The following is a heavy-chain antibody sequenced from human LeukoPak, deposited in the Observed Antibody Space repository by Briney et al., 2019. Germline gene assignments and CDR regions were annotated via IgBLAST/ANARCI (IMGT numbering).Heavy chain of an antibody. CDR3: ARLPAYYYGSGSSPHFDY. Sequence: PSETLSLTCAVYGGSFSGYYWSWIRQPPGKGREWIGEINHSGSTNYNPSLKSRVTISVDTSKNQFSLKLSSVTAADTAVYYCARLPAYYYGSGSSPHFDYWGQGTLVTVSS. D-gene: IGHD3-10*01. V-gene: IGHV4-34*01. CDR1: GGSFSGYY. J-gene: IGHJ4*02. CDR2: INHSGST.